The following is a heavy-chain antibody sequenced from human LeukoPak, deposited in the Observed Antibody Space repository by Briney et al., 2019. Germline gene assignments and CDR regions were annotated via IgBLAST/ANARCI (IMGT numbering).Heavy chain of an antibody. D-gene: IGHD6-13*01. J-gene: IGHJ4*02. V-gene: IGHV4-59*08. CDR3: ARRIAVPGSYYFDY. Sequence: SETASLTCTVSGGSISSYYWTWIRQPPGKGLEWIGYIYYSGTTNYNPSLKSRVTLSLDTSKNQFSLRLSSVTAADTAVYYCARRIAVPGSYYFDYWGQGTLVTLSS. CDR2: IYYSGTT. CDR1: GGSISSYY.